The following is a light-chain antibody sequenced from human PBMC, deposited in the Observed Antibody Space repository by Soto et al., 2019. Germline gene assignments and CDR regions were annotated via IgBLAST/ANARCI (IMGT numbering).Light chain of an antibody. CDR2: GAS. Sequence: EIVFTQPPCILSLSPGGGATLSCRAGQSVSSSQLAWYQQKPGQAPRLLVYGASSRATGIPDRFSGSGSGTDFTLTISRLEPEDFAVYYCQQRSDWPWTFGQGTKVDIK. CDR3: QQRSDWPWT. V-gene: IGKV3D-20*02. CDR1: QSVSSSQ. J-gene: IGKJ1*01.